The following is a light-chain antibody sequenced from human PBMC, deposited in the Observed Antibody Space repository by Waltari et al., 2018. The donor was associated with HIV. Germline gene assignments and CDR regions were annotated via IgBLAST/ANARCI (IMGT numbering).Light chain of an antibody. CDR1: ALATKY. CDR3: YSAADKNVL. V-gene: IGLV3-27*01. CDR2: KDT. Sequence: SYELTQPSSVSVSPGPTARITCSGAALATKYARWFQKKPGQSPILVIYKDTERPSGIPERFSGSSSGTTVTLTISGAQVEDEADYFCYSAADKNVLFGGGTKLTVL. J-gene: IGLJ2*01.